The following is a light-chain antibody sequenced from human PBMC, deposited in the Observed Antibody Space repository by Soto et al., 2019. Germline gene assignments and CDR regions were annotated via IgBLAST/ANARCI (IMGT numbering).Light chain of an antibody. V-gene: IGKV4-1*01. CDR2: WAS. CDR3: QQYYSIPMYT. Sequence: DIVMTQSPDSLAVSLGERATINCKSSQSVLYSSNNKNYLAWYQQKPGQPTKLLIYWASTRESGVPDRFSGSGSGTDFTLTISSLQAEDVAVYYCQQYYSIPMYTFGQGTKLEIK. CDR1: QSVLYSSNNKNY. J-gene: IGKJ2*01.